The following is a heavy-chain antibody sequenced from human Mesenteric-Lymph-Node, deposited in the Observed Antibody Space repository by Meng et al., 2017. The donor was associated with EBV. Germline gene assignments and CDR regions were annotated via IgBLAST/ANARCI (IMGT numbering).Heavy chain of an antibody. J-gene: IGHJ4*02. CDR3: ARGPHASTWYGDFDY. Sequence: QVQLQESGPGLVKSSEALSPTCTVSGDSISNYYWSWIRQPPRKGLEWIGYVYYTGSTHYNPSLESRVTISVDTSKNQFSLKLRSVTAADTAVYYCARGPHASTWYGDFDYWGQGALVTVSS. CDR1: GDSISNYY. V-gene: IGHV4-59*01. D-gene: IGHD6-13*01. CDR2: VYYTGST.